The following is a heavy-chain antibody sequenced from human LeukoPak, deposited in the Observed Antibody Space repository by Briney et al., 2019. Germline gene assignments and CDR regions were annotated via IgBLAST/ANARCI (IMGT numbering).Heavy chain of an antibody. CDR1: GFTFDDYG. CDR3: VKDGGRDTAAAYY. Sequence: GGSLRLSCAASGFTFDDYGMHWVRHAQGKGLEGVSGLIMNCGSLGYAVSVKGRFSISRDDAKNSLYLQMNSLRAEDPALYYCVKDGGRDTAAAYYWGQGTLVSVSS. CDR2: LIMNCGSL. V-gene: IGHV3-9*01. D-gene: IGHD6-13*01. J-gene: IGHJ4*02.